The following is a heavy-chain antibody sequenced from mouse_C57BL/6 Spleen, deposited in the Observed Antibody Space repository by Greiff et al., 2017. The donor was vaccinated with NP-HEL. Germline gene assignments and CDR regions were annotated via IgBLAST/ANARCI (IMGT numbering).Heavy chain of an antibody. CDR3: ARNRFITTVVAPHWYFDV. CDR1: GFSLTSYG. J-gene: IGHJ1*03. D-gene: IGHD1-1*01. CDR2: IWSGGST. V-gene: IGHV2-2*01. Sequence: QVQLQQSGPGLVQPSQSLSITCTVSGFSLTSYGVHWVRQSPGKGLEWLGVIWSGGSTDYNAAFISRLSISKDNSKSQVFFKMNSLQADDTAIYYCARNRFITTVVAPHWYFDVWGTGTTVTVSS.